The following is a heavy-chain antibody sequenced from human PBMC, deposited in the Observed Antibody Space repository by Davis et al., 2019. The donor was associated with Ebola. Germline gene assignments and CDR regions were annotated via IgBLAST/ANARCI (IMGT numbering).Heavy chain of an antibody. Sequence: ASVKVSCKASGYTFTSYDINWVRQATGQGLEWMGWMNPNSGNTGYAQKFQGRVTITRNISISTAYMELSSLRSEDTAVYYCASSSGWINGMDVWGQGTTVTVSS. D-gene: IGHD6-19*01. CDR2: MNPNSGNT. CDR1: GYTFTSYD. J-gene: IGHJ6*02. CDR3: ASSSGWINGMDV. V-gene: IGHV1-8*03.